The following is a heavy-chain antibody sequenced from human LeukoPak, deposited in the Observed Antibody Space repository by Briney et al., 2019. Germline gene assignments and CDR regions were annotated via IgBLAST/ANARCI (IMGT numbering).Heavy chain of an antibody. CDR3: ARGPRANHFNWFDP. Sequence: GGSLRLSCAASGFTFSSYWMSWVRQAPGKGLEWVSSISSSDIYIYYADSVKGRFTISRDNAKNSLYLQMNSLRAEDTAVYYCARGPRANHFNWFDPWGQGTLVTVSS. J-gene: IGHJ5*02. V-gene: IGHV3-21*01. CDR2: ISSSDIYI. D-gene: IGHD1-26*01. CDR1: GFTFSSYW.